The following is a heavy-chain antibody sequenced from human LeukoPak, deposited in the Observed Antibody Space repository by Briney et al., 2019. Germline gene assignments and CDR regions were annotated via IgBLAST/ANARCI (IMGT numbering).Heavy chain of an antibody. Sequence: GGSLRLSCAASGFSFSGLWMNWVRQPPGKGLEWVANIKADGSEKYYVDSVKGRFTISRDDAKRTVDLQMDNLRAEDTAIYYCAYRNNFEYWGQGALVTVSS. CDR2: IKADGSEK. V-gene: IGHV3-7*05. D-gene: IGHD1-26*01. CDR3: AYRNNFEY. CDR1: GFSFSGLW. J-gene: IGHJ4*02.